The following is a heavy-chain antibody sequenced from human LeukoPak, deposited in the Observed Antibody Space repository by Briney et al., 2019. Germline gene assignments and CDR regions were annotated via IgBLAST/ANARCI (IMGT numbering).Heavy chain of an antibody. J-gene: IGHJ4*02. D-gene: IGHD6-19*01. CDR2: IASDGGAK. CDR1: GFSFSNHG. V-gene: IGHV3-30*03. Sequence: GRSLRLSCAASGFSFSNHGMHWVRQAPGKGLEWVSVIASDGGAKFYADSVKGRFTLSRDNPKNMFFLQMNLLTVEDTAIYYCAREATWGQWYFDHWGQGTPVTVSS. CDR3: AREATWGQWYFDH.